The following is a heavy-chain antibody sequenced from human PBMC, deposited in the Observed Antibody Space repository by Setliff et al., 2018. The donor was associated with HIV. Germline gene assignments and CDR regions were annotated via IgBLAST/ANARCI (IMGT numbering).Heavy chain of an antibody. V-gene: IGHV7-4-1*02. D-gene: IGHD4-17*01. J-gene: IGHJ5*02. CDR3: ARALYGDYGGDINWLDP. CDR2: INTHTGSP. Sequence: WASVKVSCKASGYTFINYAMNWVRQAPGQGLEWMGWINTHTGSPTYAQAFTGRFVFSVDTSVTTAYLQISSLKADDTAVYYCARALYGDYGGDINWLDPWGQGTLVTVSS. CDR1: GYTFINYA.